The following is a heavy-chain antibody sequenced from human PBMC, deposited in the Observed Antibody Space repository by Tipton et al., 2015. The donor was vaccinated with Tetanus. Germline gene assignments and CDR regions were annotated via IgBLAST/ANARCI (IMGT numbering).Heavy chain of an antibody. Sequence: TLSLTCAVFGGSFSGYYWNWIRQPPGKGLEWIGQIDHSGSTSYNPSLKRRVTISVDTSKNHFSLNLSSVTAADSAVYYCARWETVTTKNNCWGQGTLVTVSS. CDR3: ARWETVTTKNNC. CDR1: GGSFSGYY. D-gene: IGHD4-17*01. J-gene: IGHJ4*02. CDR2: IDHSGST. V-gene: IGHV4-34*01.